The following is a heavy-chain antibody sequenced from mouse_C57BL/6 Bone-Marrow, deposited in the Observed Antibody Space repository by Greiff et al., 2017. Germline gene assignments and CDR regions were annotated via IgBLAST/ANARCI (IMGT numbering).Heavy chain of an antibody. Sequence: EVMLVESGGGLVKPGGSLKLSCAASGFTFSSYAMSWVRQTPEKRLEWVATISDGGSYTYYPDNVKGRFTISRDNAKNNLYLQMSHLKSEDTAMYYCARDFTTVVDWYFDVWGTGTTVTVSS. CDR1: GFTFSSYA. CDR3: ARDFTTVVDWYFDV. CDR2: ISDGGSYT. D-gene: IGHD1-1*01. J-gene: IGHJ1*03. V-gene: IGHV5-4*01.